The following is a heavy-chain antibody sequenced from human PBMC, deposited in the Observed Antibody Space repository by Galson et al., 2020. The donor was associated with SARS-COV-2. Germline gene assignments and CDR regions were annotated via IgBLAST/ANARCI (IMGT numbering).Heavy chain of an antibody. CDR3: AREDNALGTTVTPGYYGMDV. Sequence: SETLSLTCTVSGYSISSGYYWGWIRQPPGKGLEWIGSIYHSGSTYYNPSLKSRVTISVDTSKNQFSLKLSSVTAADTAVYYCAREDNALGTTVTPGYYGMDVWGQGTTVTVSS. V-gene: IGHV4-38-2*02. J-gene: IGHJ6*02. D-gene: IGHD4-17*01. CDR2: IYHSGST. CDR1: GYSISSGYY.